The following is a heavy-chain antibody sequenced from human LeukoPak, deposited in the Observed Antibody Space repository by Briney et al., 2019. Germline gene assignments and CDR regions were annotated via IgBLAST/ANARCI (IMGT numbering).Heavy chain of an antibody. V-gene: IGHV3-30*02. CDR1: GFTFSSYA. Sequence: PGGSLRLSCAASGFTFSSYAMHWVRQAPGKGLEWVAFIRYDGSNKYYADSVKGRFTISRDNSKNTLYLQMNSLRAEDTAVYYCAKERIAAAGGFDYWGQGTLVTVSS. CDR3: AKERIAAAGGFDY. CDR2: IRYDGSNK. D-gene: IGHD6-13*01. J-gene: IGHJ4*02.